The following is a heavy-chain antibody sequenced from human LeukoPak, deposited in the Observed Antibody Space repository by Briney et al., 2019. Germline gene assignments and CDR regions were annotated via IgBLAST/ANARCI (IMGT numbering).Heavy chain of an antibody. D-gene: IGHD6-19*01. CDR3: ARGWYNFDY. CDR2: INNSGDRR. J-gene: IGHJ4*02. V-gene: IGHV3-23*01. Sequence: GGSLRLSCAASGFIFSNYAMSWVRQAPGRGLEWVSGINNSGDRRLYADSVKGRFTISRDNSKNTLYLEMNSVRAEDTAVYYCARGWYNFDYWGQGTRVTVGS. CDR1: GFIFSNYA.